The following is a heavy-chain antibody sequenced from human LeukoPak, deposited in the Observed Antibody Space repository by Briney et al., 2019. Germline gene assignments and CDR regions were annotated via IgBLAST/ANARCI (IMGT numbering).Heavy chain of an antibody. V-gene: IGHV3-7*01. CDR1: GFTFSSYW. Sequence: GGSLRLSCAASGFTFSSYWMSWVRQAPGKGLEWVGNINEEGSGKSYVDSVKGRFTISRDNAKNSLYLQMNSLRAEDTAVYYCARDGRVGATKAFDIWGQGTMVTVSS. CDR3: ARDGRVGATKAFDI. CDR2: INEEGSGK. J-gene: IGHJ3*02. D-gene: IGHD2-15*01.